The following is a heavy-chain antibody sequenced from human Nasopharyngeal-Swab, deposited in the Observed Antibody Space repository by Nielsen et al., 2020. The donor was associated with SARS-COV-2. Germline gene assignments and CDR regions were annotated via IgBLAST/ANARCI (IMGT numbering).Heavy chain of an antibody. D-gene: IGHD3-3*01. CDR3: VKDPSKYIRAFYGMDV. J-gene: IGHJ6*02. CDR2: INHSGST. V-gene: IGHV4-34*01. Sequence: WIRQPPGKGLESIGEINHSGSTNYNPSLKSRVTISVDTSKNQFSLKLSSVTAADTAVYYCVKDPSKYIRAFYGMDVWGQGTTVTVSS.